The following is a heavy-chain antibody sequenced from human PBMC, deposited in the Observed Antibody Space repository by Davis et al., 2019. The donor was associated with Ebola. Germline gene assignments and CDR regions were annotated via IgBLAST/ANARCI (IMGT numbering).Heavy chain of an antibody. V-gene: IGHV4-4*02. Sequence: MPSETLSLTCGVSGGSISSNNWWSWVRQPPGKGLEWIGEIYHSGTTNYNPSLKSRVTISVDKSKNQFSLRLSSVTAADTAVYYCARLSSTGHLDYWGQGTLVTVSS. CDR3: ARLSSTGHLDY. CDR2: IYHSGTT. CDR1: GGSISSNNW. J-gene: IGHJ4*02. D-gene: IGHD6-19*01.